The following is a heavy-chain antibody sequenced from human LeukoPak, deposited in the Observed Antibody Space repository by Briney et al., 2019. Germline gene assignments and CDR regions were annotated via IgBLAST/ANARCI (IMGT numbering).Heavy chain of an antibody. J-gene: IGHJ3*02. CDR3: ARRSAAKDAFDI. D-gene: IGHD6-25*01. V-gene: IGHV3-23*01. CDR1: GFTFSSYA. CDR2: ISGSGGST. Sequence: GGSLRLSCAASGFTFSSYAMSWVRQAPGKGLEWVSTISGSGGSTYYADSVKGRFAICRDNAKNTLYLQMNSLRAEDTAVYYCARRSAAKDAFDIWGQGTMVTVSS.